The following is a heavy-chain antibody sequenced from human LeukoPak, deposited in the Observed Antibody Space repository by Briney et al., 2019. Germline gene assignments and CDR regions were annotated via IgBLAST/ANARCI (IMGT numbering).Heavy chain of an antibody. J-gene: IGHJ4*02. Sequence: GGSLRLSCAASGFTFSTYSMNWVRQAPGKGLEWVSYISSSSNTIYYADSVKGRFTISRDNAKNSLYLQMNSLRAGDTAVYYCARDGSKVVPAAIVDYWGQGTLVTVSS. CDR2: ISSSSNTI. V-gene: IGHV3-48*01. CDR3: ARDGSKVVPAAIVDY. D-gene: IGHD2-2*02. CDR1: GFTFSTYS.